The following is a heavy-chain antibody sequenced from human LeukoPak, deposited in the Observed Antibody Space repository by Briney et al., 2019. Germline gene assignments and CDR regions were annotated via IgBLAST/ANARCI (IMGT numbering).Heavy chain of an antibody. CDR3: ARSMVRGVIRGAYYMDV. D-gene: IGHD3-10*01. Sequence: PSETLSLTCAVYGGSFSGYYWSWIRQPPGKGLEWIGEINHSGSTNYNPSLKSRVTISVDTSKNQFSLKLSSVTAADTAVYYCARSMVRGVIRGAYYMDVWGKGTTVTVSS. CDR1: GGSFSGYY. J-gene: IGHJ6*03. V-gene: IGHV4-34*01. CDR2: INHSGST.